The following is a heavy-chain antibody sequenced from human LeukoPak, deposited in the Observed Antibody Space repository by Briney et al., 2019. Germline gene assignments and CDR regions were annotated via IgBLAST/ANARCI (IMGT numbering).Heavy chain of an antibody. CDR3: ARGGGPLSGYPVY. Sequence: GGSLRLSCAASGFTFSSYGMHWVRQAPGKGLEWVAVIWYDGSNKYYADSVKGRFTISRDNSKNTLYLQMNSLRAEDTAVYYCARGGGPLSGYPVYWGQGTLVTVSS. CDR2: IWYDGSNK. V-gene: IGHV3-33*01. CDR1: GFTFSSYG. D-gene: IGHD3-22*01. J-gene: IGHJ4*02.